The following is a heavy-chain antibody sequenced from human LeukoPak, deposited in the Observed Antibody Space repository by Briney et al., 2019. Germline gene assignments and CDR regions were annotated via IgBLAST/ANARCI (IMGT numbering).Heavy chain of an antibody. CDR3: ARGDSSGWDFDY. D-gene: IGHD6-19*01. J-gene: IGHJ4*02. V-gene: IGHV3-23*01. Sequence: GESLRLSCAASGFTFSIYAMSWVRQAPGKGLAWVSGLNEDGGYTYYADSVKGRFTISRDNSENTLYLQMSSLRAEDTAIYYCARGDSSGWDFDYWGQGTLVTVSS. CDR2: LNEDGGYT. CDR1: GFTFSIYA.